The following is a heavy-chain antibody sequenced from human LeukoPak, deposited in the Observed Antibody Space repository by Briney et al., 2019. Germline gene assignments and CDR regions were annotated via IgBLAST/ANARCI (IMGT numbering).Heavy chain of an antibody. V-gene: IGHV4-61*02. Sequence: PSETLSLTCTVSGDSISSGSYYWSWIRQPAGKGLEWIGRIYTSGSTNYNPSLKSRVTISVDTSKNQFSLKLSSVTAADTAVYYCARGSVTGGWFDPWGQGTLVTVSS. CDR3: ARGSVTGGWFDP. J-gene: IGHJ5*02. D-gene: IGHD2-21*02. CDR1: GDSISSGSYY. CDR2: IYTSGST.